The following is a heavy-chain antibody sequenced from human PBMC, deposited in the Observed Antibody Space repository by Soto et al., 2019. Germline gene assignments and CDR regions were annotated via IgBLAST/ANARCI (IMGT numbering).Heavy chain of an antibody. CDR2: IKSNHAGGTA. J-gene: IGHJ4*01. CDR3: TTVVSCVLTSCKLH. Sequence: EVQLVASGGDLVKPGGSLRVSCAVSGLDFGYAWMNWVRQAPGKGLEWVGRIKSNHAGGTADYAAPVKGRFVISRDDVASTLYLQMNNLKTEDTAVYYCTTVVSCVLTSCKLHWGHGTLVIVSS. CDR1: GLDFGYAW. V-gene: IGHV3-15*07. D-gene: IGHD2-2*01.